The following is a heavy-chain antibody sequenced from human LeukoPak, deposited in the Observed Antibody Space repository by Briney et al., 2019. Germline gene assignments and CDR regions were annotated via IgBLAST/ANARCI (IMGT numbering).Heavy chain of an antibody. CDR3: AKDLLDYYGSGSVDY. CDR1: GFTFSTYA. J-gene: IGHJ4*02. Sequence: GGSLRLSCAASGFTFSTYAMTWVRQAPGKGLEWVSAISGSGVRANYADSVKGRFTISRDNSKNTLYLQMNSLRAEDTAVYYCAKDLLDYYGSGSVDYWGQGTLVTVSS. V-gene: IGHV3-23*01. CDR2: ISGSGVRA. D-gene: IGHD3-10*01.